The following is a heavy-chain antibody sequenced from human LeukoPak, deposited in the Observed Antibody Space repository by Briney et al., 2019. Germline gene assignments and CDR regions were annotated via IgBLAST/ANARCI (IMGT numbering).Heavy chain of an antibody. Sequence: GESLKISCKGSGYSFTTYWIGWVRQMPGKGLEWMGIIYPGDSDTRYSPSFQGQVTISADKSVSTAYLQWNSLKASDTAIYYCARSSYYDILTGYSSGWFDPWGQGTLVTVSS. V-gene: IGHV5-51*01. J-gene: IGHJ5*02. D-gene: IGHD3-9*01. CDR3: ARSSYYDILTGYSSGWFDP. CDR2: IYPGDSDT. CDR1: GYSFTTYW.